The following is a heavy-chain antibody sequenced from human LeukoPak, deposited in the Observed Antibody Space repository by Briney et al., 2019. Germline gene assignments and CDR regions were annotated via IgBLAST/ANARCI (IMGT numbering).Heavy chain of an antibody. D-gene: IGHD3-10*01. CDR2: INPNSGGT. J-gene: IGHJ6*03. CDR3: ARGRGFGELRSHYYMDV. V-gene: IGHV1-2*02. Sequence: ASVKVSCKASGYTFTGYYMHWVRQAPGQGLEWMGWINPNSGGTNYAQKFQGRVTMTRDTSISTAYMELSSLRSEDTAVYYCARGRGFGELRSHYYMDVWGKGTTVTVSS. CDR1: GYTFTGYY.